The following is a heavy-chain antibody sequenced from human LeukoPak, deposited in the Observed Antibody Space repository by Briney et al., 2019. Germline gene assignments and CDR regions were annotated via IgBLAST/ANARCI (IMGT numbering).Heavy chain of an antibody. V-gene: IGHV3-30*02. CDR1: GFTFSSYG. Sequence: GGSLRLSCAASGFTFSSYGMHWVRQAPGKGLEWVAFIRYDGSNKYYADSVKGRFTISRDNSKNTLYLQMNSLGAEDTAVYYCAKDYGFWSGYCSLDYWGQGTLVTVSS. J-gene: IGHJ4*02. CDR2: IRYDGSNK. D-gene: IGHD3-3*01. CDR3: AKDYGFWSGYCSLDY.